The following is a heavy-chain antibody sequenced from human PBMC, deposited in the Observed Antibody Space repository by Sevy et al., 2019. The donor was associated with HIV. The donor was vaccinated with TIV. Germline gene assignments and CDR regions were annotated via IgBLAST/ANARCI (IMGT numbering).Heavy chain of an antibody. CDR3: ARIHGICGITDDAFDI. CDR2: IYYTGNT. D-gene: IGHD1-26*01. Sequence: SETLSLTCTVSHGSISPYSWTWIRQSPGKGLEWIGYIYYTGNTRYNPHLRIRITRSVDTCKNKFSLNLNSVTAADTAVYYCARIHGICGITDDAFDIWGPGTMVTVSS. CDR1: HGSISPYS. V-gene: IGHV4-59*01. J-gene: IGHJ3*02.